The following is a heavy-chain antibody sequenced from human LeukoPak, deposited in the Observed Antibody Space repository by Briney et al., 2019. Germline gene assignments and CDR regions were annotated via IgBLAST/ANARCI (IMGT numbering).Heavy chain of an antibody. CDR3: ARVDWNYASRMLSY. Sequence: ASVKVSXKASGYTFTSYGISWVRQAPGQGLEWMGWTSAYNGNTNYAQKLQGRVTMTTDTSTSTAYMELRSLRSDDTAVYYCARVDWNYASRMLSYWGQGTLVTVSS. CDR2: TSAYNGNT. CDR1: GYTFTSYG. V-gene: IGHV1-18*01. J-gene: IGHJ4*02. D-gene: IGHD1-7*01.